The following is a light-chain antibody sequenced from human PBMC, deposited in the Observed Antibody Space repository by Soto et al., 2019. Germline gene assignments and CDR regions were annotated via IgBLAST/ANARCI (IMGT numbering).Light chain of an antibody. Sequence: EIVLTQSPASLSLSPGDRVTLSCWASQSVATYVAWYQQIPGQAPRLLIYDASTRATGIPARFSGSGSGRDCTLTISSLEPEDFAVYYCQQRSQRGLTFGGGTKVEIK. CDR2: DAS. J-gene: IGKJ4*01. CDR1: QSVATY. CDR3: QQRSQRGLT. V-gene: IGKV3-11*02.